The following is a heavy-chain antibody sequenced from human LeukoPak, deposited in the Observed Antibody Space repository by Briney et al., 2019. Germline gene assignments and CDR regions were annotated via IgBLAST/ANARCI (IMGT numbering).Heavy chain of an antibody. D-gene: IGHD3-10*01. CDR1: GFIFSTYG. Sequence: GGSLRLSCAASGFIFSTYGMHWVRQAPGKGLEWVAVIWYDGSNKYYADSVKGRFTISRDNSKNALYLQMNSLRAEDTGVYYCARAVGPYDYWGQGTLVTVSS. CDR3: ARAVGPYDY. CDR2: IWYDGSNK. V-gene: IGHV3-33*01. J-gene: IGHJ4*02.